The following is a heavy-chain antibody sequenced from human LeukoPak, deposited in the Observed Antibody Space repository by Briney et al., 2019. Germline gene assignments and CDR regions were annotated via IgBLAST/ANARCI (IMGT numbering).Heavy chain of an antibody. CDR3: ARGAKRASLAYDAFDI. V-gene: IGHV7-4-1*02. Sequence: ASVKVSCKASGYTFTTYAMNWVRQAPGQGLEWMGWINTNTGNPTYAQGFTGRFVFSLDTSVSTAYLQISSLKAEDTAVYYCARGAKRASLAYDAFDIWGQGTMVTVSS. CDR2: INTNTGNP. CDR1: GYTFTTYA. D-gene: IGHD3-16*01. J-gene: IGHJ3*02.